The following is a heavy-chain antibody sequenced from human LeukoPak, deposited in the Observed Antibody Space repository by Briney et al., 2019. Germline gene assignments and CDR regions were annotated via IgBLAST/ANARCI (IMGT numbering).Heavy chain of an antibody. Sequence: SETPSLTCTVSGDSITSDYWSWIRQPPGKGLEWIGFINYRGTTSYNPSLTSRVAISRDMSKNQFALNLSSVSAADTAVYYCARYRDGDRDISLDIWGQGTLVTVSS. CDR1: GDSITSDY. J-gene: IGHJ4*02. CDR2: INYRGTT. V-gene: IGHV4-59*08. D-gene: IGHD4-17*01. CDR3: ARYRDGDRDISLDI.